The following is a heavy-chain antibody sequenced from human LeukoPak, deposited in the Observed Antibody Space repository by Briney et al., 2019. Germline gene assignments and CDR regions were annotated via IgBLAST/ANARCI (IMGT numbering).Heavy chain of an antibody. CDR3: ARVRSAATKWAFDI. CDR2: INPNSGGT. CDR1: GYTFTGYY. Sequence: GASVKVSCKASGYTFTGYYMHWVRQAPGQGLEWMGWINPNSGGTNYAQKFQGRVTMTRDTSISTAYMELSRLRSDDTAVYYCARVRSAATKWAFDIWGQGTMVTVSS. J-gene: IGHJ3*02. V-gene: IGHV1-2*02. D-gene: IGHD6-13*01.